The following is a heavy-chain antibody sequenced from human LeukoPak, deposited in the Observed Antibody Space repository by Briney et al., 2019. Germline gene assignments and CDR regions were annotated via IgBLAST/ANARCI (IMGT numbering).Heavy chain of an antibody. V-gene: IGHV3-15*01. D-gene: IGHD3-9*01. CDR2: IKSKTDGGTT. Sequence: KTGGSLRLSCAASGFTFSNAWMNWVRHAPGKGLEWVGRIKSKTDGGTTDYAAPVKGRFTISRHDSKNTFFLQMNSLKTEDTAVYYCTTANVLRYFDWAFDYWGQGTLVTVSS. CDR1: GFTFSNAW. CDR3: TTANVLRYFDWAFDY. J-gene: IGHJ4*02.